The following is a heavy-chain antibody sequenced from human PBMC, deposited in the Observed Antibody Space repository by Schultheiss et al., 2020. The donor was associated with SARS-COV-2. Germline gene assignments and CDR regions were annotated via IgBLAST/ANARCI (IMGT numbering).Heavy chain of an antibody. CDR2: IYYSGST. CDR3: ARVSYYYDSSGYSAWFDP. CDR1: GGSISSGGYY. Sequence: SETLSLTCTVSGGSISSGGYYWSWIRQHPGKGLEWIGYIYYSGSTYYNPSLKSRVTISVDTSKNQFSLKLSSVTAADTAVYYCARVSYYYDSSGYSAWFDPWGQGTLVTVSS. J-gene: IGHJ5*02. D-gene: IGHD3-22*01. V-gene: IGHV4-31*03.